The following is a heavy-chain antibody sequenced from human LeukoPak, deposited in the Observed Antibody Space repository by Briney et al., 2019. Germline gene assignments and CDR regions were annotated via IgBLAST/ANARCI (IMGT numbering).Heavy chain of an antibody. CDR3: ARVAGGTTFDY. CDR2: INTDGSTT. V-gene: IGHV3-74*01. CDR1: GFTVSSNY. D-gene: IGHD6-13*01. Sequence: PGGSLRLSCAASGFTVSSNYMIWVRQAPGKGLVWVSRINTDGSTTSYADSVKGRFTISRDTAKNILYLQMNSLRAEDTAVYYCARVAGGTTFDYWGQGALVTVS. J-gene: IGHJ4*02.